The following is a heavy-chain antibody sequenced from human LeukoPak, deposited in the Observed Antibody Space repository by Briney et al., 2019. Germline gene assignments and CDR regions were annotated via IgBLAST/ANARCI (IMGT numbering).Heavy chain of an antibody. CDR3: AKGDESSAYFRYFDS. D-gene: IGHD3-22*01. CDR2: LTWNSGSL. CDR1: GFTFDDYA. V-gene: IGHV3-9*01. J-gene: IGHJ4*02. Sequence: GGSLRLSCVASGFTFDDYAMHWVRHAPGKGLEWVSGLTWNSGSLVYANSVKGRFTISRDNAKNSLYLQMNSLRVEDTAFYYCAKGDESSAYFRYFDSWGQGTLVTVSS.